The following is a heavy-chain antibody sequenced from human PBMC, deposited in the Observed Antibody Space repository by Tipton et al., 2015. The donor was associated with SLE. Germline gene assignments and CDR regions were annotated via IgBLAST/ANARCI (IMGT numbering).Heavy chain of an antibody. Sequence: TLSLTCTVSGGSFSSGSYYWSWIRQPPGKGLEWIGYIYYSGSTNYNPSLKSRVTISVDTSKNQFSLKLSSVTAADTAVYYCAREVGHYYDSSGYDYWGQGTLVTVSS. V-gene: IGHV4-61*01. D-gene: IGHD3-22*01. CDR1: GGSFSSGSYY. J-gene: IGHJ4*02. CDR2: IYYSGST. CDR3: AREVGHYYDSSGYDY.